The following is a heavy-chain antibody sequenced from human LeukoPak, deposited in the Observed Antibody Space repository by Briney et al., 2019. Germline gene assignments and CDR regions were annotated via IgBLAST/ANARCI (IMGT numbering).Heavy chain of an antibody. CDR3: VRGGRVSGYYKY. Sequence: PGGSLRLSCAASGFTFSSYWMSWVRQAPGKGLEWVANINQDGSEKYYVDSVKGRSTISRDNVENSLYLQLNSLRAEDTAVYYCVRGGRVSGYYKYWGQGTLVTVSS. D-gene: IGHD3-22*01. V-gene: IGHV3-7*04. CDR1: GFTFSSYW. J-gene: IGHJ4*02. CDR2: INQDGSEK.